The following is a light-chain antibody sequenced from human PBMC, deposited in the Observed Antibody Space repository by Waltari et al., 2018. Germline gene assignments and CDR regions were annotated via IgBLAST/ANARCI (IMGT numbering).Light chain of an antibody. Sequence: QSALTQPPSASGSPGPSVTISCTGTSSDVGGYDYVPWYQQHPDKAPKLMIYEVTKRPSVVPDRFSGSKSGNTASLTVSGLQAEDEADYYCSSYAGSNLWVFGGGTKLTVL. CDR2: EVT. J-gene: IGLJ3*02. V-gene: IGLV2-8*01. CDR1: SSDVGGYDY. CDR3: SSYAGSNLWV.